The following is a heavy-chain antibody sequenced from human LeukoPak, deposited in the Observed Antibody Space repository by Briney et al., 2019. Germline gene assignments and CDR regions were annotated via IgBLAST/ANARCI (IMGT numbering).Heavy chain of an antibody. J-gene: IGHJ4*02. D-gene: IGHD3-16*02. CDR3: ASSFGGVIVPFDY. CDR1: GYSFTSYW. CDR2: IDPSDSYT. Sequence: GESLKISCKGSGYSFTSYWISWVRQMPGKGLEWMGRIDPSDSYTNYSPSFQGHVTISADKSISTAYLQWSSLKASDTAMYYCASSFGGVIVPFDYWCQGTLVTVSS. V-gene: IGHV5-10-1*01.